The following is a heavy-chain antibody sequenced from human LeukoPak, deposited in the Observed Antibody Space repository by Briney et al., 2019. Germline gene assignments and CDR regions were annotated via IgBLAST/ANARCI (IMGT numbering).Heavy chain of an antibody. J-gene: IGHJ4*02. CDR1: GGSFSGYY. CDR3: ARKGLTYYYGSGSYFDY. V-gene: IGHV4-39*01. Sequence: PSETLSLTCAVYGGSFSGYYWGWIRQPPGKGLEWIGSIYYSGSTYYNPSLKSRVTISVDTSKNQFSLKLSSVTAADTAVYYCARKGLTYYYGSGSYFDYWGQGTLVTVSS. CDR2: IYYSGST. D-gene: IGHD3-10*01.